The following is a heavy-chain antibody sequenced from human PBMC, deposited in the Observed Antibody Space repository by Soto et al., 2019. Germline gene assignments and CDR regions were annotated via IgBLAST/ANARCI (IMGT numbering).Heavy chain of an antibody. D-gene: IGHD3-22*01. J-gene: IGHJ4*02. CDR1: GFTFDDYA. V-gene: IGHV3-9*01. CDR3: AKGTGAYYDTSADDY. CDR2: ISWNSGDI. Sequence: EVPLVESGGGLVQPGRSLRLSCAASGFTFDDYAMHWVRQVPGKGLEWISGISWNSGDIGYADSVKGRFTISRDNAKNSLYLQMNSLRPEDTALYYCAKGTGAYYDTSADDYWGQGTLVTVSS.